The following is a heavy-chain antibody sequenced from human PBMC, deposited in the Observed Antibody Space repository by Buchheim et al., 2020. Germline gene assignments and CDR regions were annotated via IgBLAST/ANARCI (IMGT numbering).Heavy chain of an antibody. Sequence: QVQLVQSGAEVKKPGASVKVSCKASGYTFTSYYMHWVRQAPGQGLEWMGIINPSGGSTSYAQKFQGRVTMTRDTYTRTVYMELSSLRSEDTAVYYCARLPPRTTVVTPGDYWGQGTL. V-gene: IGHV1-46*01. CDR1: GYTFTSYY. CDR3: ARLPPRTTVVTPGDY. J-gene: IGHJ4*02. D-gene: IGHD4-23*01. CDR2: INPSGGST.